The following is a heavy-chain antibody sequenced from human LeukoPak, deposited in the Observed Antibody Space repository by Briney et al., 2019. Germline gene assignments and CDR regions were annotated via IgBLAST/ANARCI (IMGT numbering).Heavy chain of an antibody. CDR2: ISYDGSNK. Sequence: GGSLRLSCTAFGFTFSTYAMHWVRQAPGKGLEWVALISYDGSNKHYAEFVKARFTISRDNSKNTLYLQMNSLQTEDTAVYYCATDFYDSTWGQGTLVTVSS. D-gene: IGHD3-22*01. CDR1: GFTFSTYA. V-gene: IGHV3-30-3*01. CDR3: ATDFYDST. J-gene: IGHJ5*02.